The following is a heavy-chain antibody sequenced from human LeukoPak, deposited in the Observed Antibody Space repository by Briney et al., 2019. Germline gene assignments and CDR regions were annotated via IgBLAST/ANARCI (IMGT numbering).Heavy chain of an antibody. V-gene: IGHV4-39*01. CDR3: ARLGPRNSSGYYYY. D-gene: IGHD3-22*01. CDR2: IDDSGST. J-gene: IGHJ4*02. CDR1: GGSVSSSSYF. Sequence: SETLSLTCTVSGGSVSSSSYFWGWIRQPPGKGLDWTGSIDDSGSTYYNPSLKSRVTISVDTSKNQFSLRLSSVTAADTAVYYCARLGPRNSSGYYYYWGQGTLVTVSS.